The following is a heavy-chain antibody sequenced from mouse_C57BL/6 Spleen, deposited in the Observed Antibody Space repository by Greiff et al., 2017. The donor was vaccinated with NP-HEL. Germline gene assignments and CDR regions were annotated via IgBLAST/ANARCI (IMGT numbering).Heavy chain of an antibody. CDR3: ARVRSLLYYFDY. D-gene: IGHD6-2*01. J-gene: IGHJ2*01. CDR2: INYDGSST. Sequence: DVKLVESEGGLVQPGSSMKLSCTASGFTFSDYYMAWVRQVPEKGLEWVANINYDGSSTYYLDSLKSRFIISRDNAKNILYLQMSSLKSEDTATYYCARVRSLLYYFDYWGQGTTLTVPS. V-gene: IGHV5-16*01. CDR1: GFTFSDYY.